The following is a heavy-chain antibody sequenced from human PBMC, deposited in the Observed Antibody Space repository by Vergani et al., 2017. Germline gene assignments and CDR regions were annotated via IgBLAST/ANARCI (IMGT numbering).Heavy chain of an antibody. CDR3: ASSSSWYPVDP. D-gene: IGHD6-13*01. Sequence: QVQLVESGGGVVQPGRSLRLSCAASGFTFSSYGMHWVRQAPGKGLEWVAVISYDGSNKYYADSVKGRFTISRDNSKNTLYLQMNSLRAEDTAVYYCASSSSWYPVDPWGQGTLVTVSS. CDR2: ISYDGSNK. J-gene: IGHJ5*02. CDR1: GFTFSSYG. V-gene: IGHV3-30*03.